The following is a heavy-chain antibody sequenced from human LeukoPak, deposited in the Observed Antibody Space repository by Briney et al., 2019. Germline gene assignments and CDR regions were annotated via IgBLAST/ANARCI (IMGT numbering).Heavy chain of an antibody. D-gene: IGHD1-26*01. Sequence: GGSLRLSCAASGFTFSDYVMSWVRQAPGKGLEWVSTVSGSSGSTYYADSVKGRFTISRDNSKNTLYLQMNSLRAEDTAVYYCAKELVGATDWFDPWGQGTLVTVSS. CDR3: AKELVGATDWFDP. CDR2: VSGSSGST. CDR1: GFTFSDYV. J-gene: IGHJ5*02. V-gene: IGHV3-23*01.